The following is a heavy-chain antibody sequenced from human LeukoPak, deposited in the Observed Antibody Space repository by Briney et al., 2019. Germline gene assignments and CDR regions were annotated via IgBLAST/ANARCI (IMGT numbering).Heavy chain of an antibody. J-gene: IGHJ5*02. CDR2: IYYSGST. CDR3: AIRSLIAAANWFDP. CDR1: GGSISSSSYY. Sequence: PSETLSLTCTVSGGSISSSSYYWVWIRQPPGKGLEWIGSIYYSGSTNYNPSLKSRVTISVDTSKNQFSLKLSSVTAADTAVYYCAIRSLIAAANWFDPWGQGTLVTVSS. D-gene: IGHD6-13*01. V-gene: IGHV4-39*07.